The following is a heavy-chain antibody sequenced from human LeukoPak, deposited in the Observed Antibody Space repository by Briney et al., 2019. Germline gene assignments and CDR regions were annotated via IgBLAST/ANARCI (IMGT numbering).Heavy chain of an antibody. D-gene: IGHD2-8*01. V-gene: IGHV3-23*01. J-gene: IGHJ4*02. Sequence: GGSLRLSCAASGFTFRSYGMSWVRQAPGKGLEWVSAISGSGGSTYYADSVKGRFTISRDNAKNTLYLEMNSLRAEDTAVYYCARDGGIVLMVDYWGQGTLVTVSS. CDR2: ISGSGGST. CDR1: GFTFRSYG. CDR3: ARDGGIVLMVDY.